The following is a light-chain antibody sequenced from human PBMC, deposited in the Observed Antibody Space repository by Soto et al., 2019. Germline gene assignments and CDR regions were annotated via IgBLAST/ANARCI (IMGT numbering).Light chain of an antibody. CDR2: GAS. J-gene: IGKJ1*01. Sequence: EIVMTQSPATLSVSPGERASLSCRASQSISSNLAWYQQKPGQAPRLLITGASTWASGIPDRFSGSGSGTDFTLTISRLEPEDFAVYYCQQYGSSPPWTFGQGTKVDIK. CDR1: QSISSN. V-gene: IGKV3-20*01. CDR3: QQYGSSPPWT.